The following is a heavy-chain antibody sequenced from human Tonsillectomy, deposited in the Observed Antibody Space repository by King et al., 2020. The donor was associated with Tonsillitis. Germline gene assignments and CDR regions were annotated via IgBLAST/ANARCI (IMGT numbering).Heavy chain of an antibody. J-gene: IGHJ4*02. CDR1: GFTFSGSA. V-gene: IGHV3-73*02. CDR2: IRSKANSYAT. Sequence: VQLVESGGGLVQPGGSLKLSCAASGFTFSGSAMHWVRQASGKGLEWVGRIRSKANSYATIYAASLKGRFTISRDDSKNTAYLQMNSLKTEDTAVYYCTGTASDWPIMWLFSYGGQGTLVTVSS. CDR3: TGTASDWPIMWLFSY. D-gene: IGHD2-21*01.